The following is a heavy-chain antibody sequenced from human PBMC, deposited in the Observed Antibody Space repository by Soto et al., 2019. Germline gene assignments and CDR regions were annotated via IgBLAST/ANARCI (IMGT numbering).Heavy chain of an antibody. CDR2: ISRSSSYT. CDR3: ARDGPEVAVAGPPDY. D-gene: IGHD6-19*01. J-gene: IGHJ4*02. Sequence: PGGSLRLSCAASGFTFSSYAMNWVRQAPGKGLDWISFISRSSSYTNYADSVKGRFTISRDDAKNSLYLQMNSLRAVDTAVYYCARDGPEVAVAGPPDYWGQGTLVTVSS. CDR1: GFTFSSYA. V-gene: IGHV3-21*05.